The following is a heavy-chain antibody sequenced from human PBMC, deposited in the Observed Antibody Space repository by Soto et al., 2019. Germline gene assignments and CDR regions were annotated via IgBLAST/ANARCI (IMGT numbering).Heavy chain of an antibody. D-gene: IGHD2-21*02. J-gene: IGHJ4*02. CDR2: IAXSGRT. Sequence: LETLSLRMIVSGEYSSGRCDYWGWIRQPQGKGLEGIGCIAXSGRTYYNRSFESRVTISMDPSNNKFSMKLSSVTATDTAVYYCARQRTTVVTQAYFDYWGQGALVTVSS. V-gene: IGHV4-39*01. CDR3: ARQRTTVVTQAYFDY. CDR1: GEYSSGRCDY.